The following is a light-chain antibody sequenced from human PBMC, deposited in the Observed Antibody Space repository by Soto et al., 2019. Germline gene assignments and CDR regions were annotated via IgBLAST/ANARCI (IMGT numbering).Light chain of an antibody. J-gene: IGKJ4*01. CDR2: DAS. CDR1: QDISNY. Sequence: DIQMTQSPSSLSASVGDRVTITCQASQDISNYLNWYQQQPGKAPKLLIYDASNLEAGVPTRFSASGSGTYFTFTISSLQPEDLATYYCQQSTGLPTFGGGTEVEIK. V-gene: IGKV1-33*01. CDR3: QQSTGLPT.